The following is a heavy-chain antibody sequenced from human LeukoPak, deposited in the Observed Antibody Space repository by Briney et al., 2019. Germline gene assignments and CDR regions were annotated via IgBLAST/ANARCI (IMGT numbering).Heavy chain of an antibody. V-gene: IGHV3-48*01. J-gene: IGHJ4*02. Sequence: GGSLRLSCAASGFTFCGYSMNGVRQAPGKGLEWVSYIVSSSSTIYYADSVKGRFTISRDNANNSLYLQMNSLRVEDTAVYYCARDRYTRRSFDYWGQGTLVTVSS. CDR2: IVSSSSTI. D-gene: IGHD6-13*01. CDR1: GFTFCGYS. CDR3: ARDRYTRRSFDY.